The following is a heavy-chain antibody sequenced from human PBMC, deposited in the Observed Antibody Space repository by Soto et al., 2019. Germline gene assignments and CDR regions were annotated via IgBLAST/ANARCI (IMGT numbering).Heavy chain of an antibody. CDR3: ARTDKYNSQSSGWANRFDY. D-gene: IGHD6-19*01. J-gene: IGHJ4*02. V-gene: IGHV3-23*01. CDR1: GFIFSNYA. Sequence: EVQLLESGGDLVQPGGSLRLSCAASGFIFSNYAMTWVRQAPGKGPEWVSTITSGGSTYYRDTVKGRFTISRDNSKNTLYLQMNSLGAEDTAVYYCARTDKYNSQSSGWANRFDYWGQGTLVTVSS. CDR2: ITSGGST.